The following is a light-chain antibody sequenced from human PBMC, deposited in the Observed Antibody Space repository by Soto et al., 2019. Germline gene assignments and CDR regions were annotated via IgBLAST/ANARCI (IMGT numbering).Light chain of an antibody. J-gene: IGLJ2*01. V-gene: IGLV1-44*01. Sequence: QSVLTQPPSASGTPGQRFTISCSGSSSNIGSNTVNWYQQLPGTAPKLLNYSNNQRPSGVPDRFSGSKSGTSASLAISGLQSEDEADYYCAAWDDSLNGPVFGGGTKLTVL. CDR3: AAWDDSLNGPV. CDR2: SNN. CDR1: SSNIGSNT.